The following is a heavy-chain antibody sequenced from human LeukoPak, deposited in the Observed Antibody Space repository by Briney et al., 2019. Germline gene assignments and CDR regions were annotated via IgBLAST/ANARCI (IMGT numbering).Heavy chain of an antibody. V-gene: IGHV3-11*01. CDR2: ISSSGSTI. CDR1: GFTFSDYY. CDR3: ARDEGFYDFWSGGWY. Sequence: PGGSLRLSCAASGFTFSDYYVSWIRQAPGKGLEWVSYISSSGSTIYYADSVKGRFTISRDNAKNSLYLQMNSLRAEDTAVYYCARDEGFYDFWSGGWYWGQGTLVTVSS. J-gene: IGHJ4*02. D-gene: IGHD3-3*01.